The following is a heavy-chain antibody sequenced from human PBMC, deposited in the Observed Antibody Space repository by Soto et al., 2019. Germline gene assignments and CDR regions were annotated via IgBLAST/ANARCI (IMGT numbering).Heavy chain of an antibody. CDR3: AKVPQYNSAWFYYYGMDF. D-gene: IGHD6-13*01. V-gene: IGHV3-23*01. CDR1: GFTFTSYA. CDR2: ISDSGGTT. Sequence: GGSLRLSCAASGFTFTSYAMTWVRQAPGKGLEWVSVISDSGGTTYYADSVKGRFTMSRDKSKDTLYLQMNSLGADDTAVYYCAKVPQYNSAWFYYYGMDFWGQGTTVTVSS. J-gene: IGHJ6*02.